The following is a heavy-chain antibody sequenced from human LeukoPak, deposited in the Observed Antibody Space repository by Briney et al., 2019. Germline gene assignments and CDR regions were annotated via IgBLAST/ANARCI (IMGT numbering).Heavy chain of an antibody. Sequence: ASVKVSCKASGYTFTIYGMSWVRQAPGQGLEWMGWISAYNGNTNYAQKLQGRVTMTRDTSTSTVYMELSSLRSEDTAVYYCTRGGYGGPRVAFDYWGQGTLVTVSS. CDR3: TRGGYGGPRVAFDY. D-gene: IGHD1-1*01. CDR1: GYTFTIYG. CDR2: ISAYNGNT. V-gene: IGHV1-18*01. J-gene: IGHJ4*02.